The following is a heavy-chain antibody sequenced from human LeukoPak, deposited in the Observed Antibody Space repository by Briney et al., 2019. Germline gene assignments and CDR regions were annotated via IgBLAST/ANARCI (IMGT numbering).Heavy chain of an antibody. J-gene: IGHJ5*02. D-gene: IGHD5-24*01. V-gene: IGHV3-15*01. CDR3: TSNYWFDP. CDR1: GFTFSSYA. Sequence: SGGSLRLSCAASGFTFSSYAMSWVRQAPGKGLEWVGRIKSKTDGGTTDYAAPVKGRFTISRDDSKNTLYLQMNSLKTEDTAVYYCTSNYWFDPWGQGTLVTVSS. CDR2: IKSKTDGGTT.